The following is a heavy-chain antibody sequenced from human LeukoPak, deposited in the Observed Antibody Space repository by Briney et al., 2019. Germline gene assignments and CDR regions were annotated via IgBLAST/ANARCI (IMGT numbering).Heavy chain of an antibody. CDR3: AKDRDYSSWIDY. V-gene: IGHV3-30*02. D-gene: IGHD6-13*01. Sequence: GGSLRLSCAASGFTFSSYGMHWVRQAPGKGLEWVAFIRYDGSNKYYADSVKGRFTISRDNSKNTLYLQMNSLRAEDTAVYYCAKDRDYSSWIDYWGQGTLVTVSS. CDR1: GFTFSSYG. CDR2: IRYDGSNK. J-gene: IGHJ4*02.